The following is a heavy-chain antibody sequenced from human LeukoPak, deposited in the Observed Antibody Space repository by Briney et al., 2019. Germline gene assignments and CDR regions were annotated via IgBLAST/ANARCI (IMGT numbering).Heavy chain of an antibody. J-gene: IGHJ4*02. CDR1: GFTFSSYA. CDR3: ARGHLQLWLLELLY. Sequence: PGGSLRLSCAASGFTFSSYAMHWVRQAPGKGLEWVAVISYDGSNKYYADSVKGRFTISRDNSKNTLYLQMNSLRAEDTAAYYCARGHLQLWLLELLYWGQGTLVTVSS. V-gene: IGHV3-30-3*01. D-gene: IGHD5-18*01. CDR2: ISYDGSNK.